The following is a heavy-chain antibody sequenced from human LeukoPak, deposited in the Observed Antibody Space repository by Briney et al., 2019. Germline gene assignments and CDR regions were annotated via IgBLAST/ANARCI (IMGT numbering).Heavy chain of an antibody. D-gene: IGHD6-25*01. Sequence: PGGSLRLSCAASGFTLSSYSMNWVRQAPGKGLEWVSSISSSSSYIYYADSVKGRFTISRDNAKNSLYLQMNSLRAEDTAMYYCARRSAAKDAFDIWGQGTMVTVSS. CDR3: ARRSAAKDAFDI. V-gene: IGHV3-21*01. CDR2: ISSSSSYI. CDR1: GFTLSSYS. J-gene: IGHJ3*02.